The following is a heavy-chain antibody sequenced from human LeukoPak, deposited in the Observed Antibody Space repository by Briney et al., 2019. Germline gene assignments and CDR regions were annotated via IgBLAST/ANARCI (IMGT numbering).Heavy chain of an antibody. J-gene: IGHJ4*02. CDR3: AKDLLYGSGGYSWGVFDY. Sequence: GGSLRLSCAASGLSFSEYGMTWVRQAPGGGLEWVSGVSDSGDRAYYADSVKGRFTISRDNTRSALYLQMNTLRADDTAVYYCAKDLLYGSGGYSWGVFDYWGQGTLVTVSS. D-gene: IGHD3-10*01. CDR1: GLSFSEYG. CDR2: VSDSGDRA. V-gene: IGHV3-23*01.